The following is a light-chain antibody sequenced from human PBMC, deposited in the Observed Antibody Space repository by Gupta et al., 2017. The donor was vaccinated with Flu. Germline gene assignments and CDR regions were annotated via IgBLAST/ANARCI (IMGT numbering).Light chain of an antibody. Sequence: GKTAKITGRGTKIGSKIVAWYQPTPGQAPVLFGDDDRDRPSGIPERFSGSNSGNTANLTISRVEAGDEADYYCQLWDRTSDHVGFGGGTKLTVL. CDR1: KIGSKI. J-gene: IGLJ2*01. CDR3: QLWDRTSDHVG. CDR2: DDR. V-gene: IGLV3-21*03.